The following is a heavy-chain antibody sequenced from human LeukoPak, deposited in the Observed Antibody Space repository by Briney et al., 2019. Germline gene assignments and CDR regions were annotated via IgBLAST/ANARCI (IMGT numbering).Heavy chain of an antibody. CDR2: IYTSGST. Sequence: SETLSLTCTVSGGSLSIYYWSWVRQPAGKGLEWIGRIYTSGSTSYNPSLKSRVLMSVDTSKNQFSLTLTSVTAADTAVYYCARFTTVTPRGAFDIWGQGTVVTVSS. J-gene: IGHJ3*02. D-gene: IGHD4-23*01. CDR1: GGSLSIYY. V-gene: IGHV4-4*07. CDR3: ARFTTVTPRGAFDI.